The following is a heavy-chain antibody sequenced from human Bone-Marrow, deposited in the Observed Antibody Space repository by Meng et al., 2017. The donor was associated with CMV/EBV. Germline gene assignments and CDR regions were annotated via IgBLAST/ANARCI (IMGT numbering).Heavy chain of an antibody. Sequence: SETLSLTCAVHVGSFSGYSWSWIRQPPGKGLEWIGEINHSGSTNYNPSLKSRVTISVDTSKNQFSLKLSSVTAADTAVYYCARGGYCSGGSCWRGYYYYGKDVWGQGTTVSVSS. CDR1: VGSFSGYS. CDR3: ARGGYCSGGSCWRGYYYYGKDV. J-gene: IGHJ6*02. CDR2: INHSGST. D-gene: IGHD2-15*01. V-gene: IGHV4-34*01.